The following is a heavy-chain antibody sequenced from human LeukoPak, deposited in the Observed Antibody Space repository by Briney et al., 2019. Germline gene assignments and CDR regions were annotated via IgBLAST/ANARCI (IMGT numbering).Heavy chain of an antibody. V-gene: IGHV3-21*01. CDR3: AKCSGGSYYHSDDF. CDR1: GFTFSSHW. D-gene: IGHD2-15*01. CDR2: ISSSSGYI. J-gene: IGHJ4*02. Sequence: GGSLRLSCAASGFTFSSHWMHWVRQAPGKGLEWVSSISSSSGYIYYADSVKGRFTISRDNAKNSLYLQMNSLRAEDTALYYCAKCSGGSYYHSDDFWGQGTLVTVSS.